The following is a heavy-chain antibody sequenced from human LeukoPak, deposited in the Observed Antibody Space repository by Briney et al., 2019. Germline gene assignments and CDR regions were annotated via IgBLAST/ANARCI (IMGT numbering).Heavy chain of an antibody. Sequence: SQTLSLTCAISGDSVSSNSAAWNWIRQSPSRGLEWLGRTHYRSKWYNDYAVSVKSRITIKPDTYKNQFSLQLNSVTPEDTAVYYCAREGGPLNWFDPWGQGTLVTVSS. V-gene: IGHV6-1*01. CDR1: GDSVSSNSAA. CDR3: AREGGPLNWFDP. CDR2: THYRSKWYN. D-gene: IGHD1-26*01. J-gene: IGHJ5*02.